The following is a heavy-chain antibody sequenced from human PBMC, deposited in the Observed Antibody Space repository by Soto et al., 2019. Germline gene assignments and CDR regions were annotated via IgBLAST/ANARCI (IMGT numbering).Heavy chain of an antibody. CDR2: IWYDGSNK. Sequence: QVQLVESGGGVVQPGRSLRLSCAASGFTFSSYGMHWVRQAPGKGLEWVAVIWYDGSNKYYADSVKGRFTISRDNSKNTLYLQKNGLRADDTAVDYCASDRGYGSGSPEDYWGQGTLVTVSS. D-gene: IGHD3-10*01. V-gene: IGHV3-33*01. CDR1: GFTFSSYG. CDR3: ASDRGYGSGSPEDY. J-gene: IGHJ4*02.